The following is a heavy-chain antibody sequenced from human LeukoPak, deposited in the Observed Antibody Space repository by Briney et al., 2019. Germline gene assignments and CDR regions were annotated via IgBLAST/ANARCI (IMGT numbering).Heavy chain of an antibody. Sequence: PGRSLRLSCAASGFTFSSYGMHWVRQAPGKGLEWVAVIWYDGSNKYYADSVKGRFTISRDNSKNTLYLQMNSLRAEDTAVYYCARAVLSTSGYYYGMDVWGQGPRSPSP. CDR3: ARAVLSTSGYYYGMDV. D-gene: IGHD2-2*01. J-gene: IGHJ6*02. CDR2: IWYDGSNK. V-gene: IGHV3-33*01. CDR1: GFTFSSYG.